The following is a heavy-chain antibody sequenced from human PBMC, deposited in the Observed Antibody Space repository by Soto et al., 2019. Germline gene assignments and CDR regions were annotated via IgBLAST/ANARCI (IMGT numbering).Heavy chain of an antibody. D-gene: IGHD3-10*01. CDR3: AARVVPPSEIDV. CDR1: GDSFTSYW. Sequence: PGESLKISCKGSGDSFTSYWSGWVPQMPGKGLEWMGIIYPGDSDTRYSPAFQGQVTISADKSISTAYLQWSGLKAWDTAMYYCAARVVPPSEIDVWGQDNTLTVSS. J-gene: IGHJ6*02. V-gene: IGHV5-51*01. CDR2: IYPGDSDT.